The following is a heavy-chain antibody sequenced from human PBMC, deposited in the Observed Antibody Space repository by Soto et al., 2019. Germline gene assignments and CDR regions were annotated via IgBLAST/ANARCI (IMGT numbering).Heavy chain of an antibody. Sequence: EVQLLESGGGLVQPGGSLRLSCVASGFNFNFYAMNWVRQAPGKGLEWVSTISGGGFSIFYSDSVQGRFTISRDNLKNIIYLDIKNLTAEDAAVYYCAKDRIQDCTSISCSRRADSWGEGTLVTASS. V-gene: IGHV3-23*01. J-gene: IGHJ4*02. D-gene: IGHD2-2*01. CDR1: GFNFNFYA. CDR2: ISGGGFSI. CDR3: AKDRIQDCTSISCSRRADS.